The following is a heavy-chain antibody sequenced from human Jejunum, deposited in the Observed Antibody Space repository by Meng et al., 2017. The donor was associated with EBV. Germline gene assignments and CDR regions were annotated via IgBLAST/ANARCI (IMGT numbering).Heavy chain of an antibody. CDR2: TVPIFGTT. CDR3: ARAGGDYEDY. J-gene: IGHJ4*02. V-gene: IGHV1-69*15. D-gene: IGHD4-17*01. Sequence: VRVGAEDSLPGRVVKVYRKASGDRFGTDSVSWVRHAPGQGLEWMGNTVPIFGTTSYAQKFPGRVTIDADESTRTAFMELRNLRSEDSDMYYCARAGGDYEDYWGQGTLVTVSS. CDR1: GDRFGTDS.